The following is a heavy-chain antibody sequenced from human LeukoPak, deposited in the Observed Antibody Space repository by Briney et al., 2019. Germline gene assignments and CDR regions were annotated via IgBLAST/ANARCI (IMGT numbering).Heavy chain of an antibody. CDR3: ARVLSDTSGWIFDY. J-gene: IGHJ4*02. V-gene: IGHV4-59*01. CDR2: ISYSGIT. Sequence: KPSETLSLTCTVSGGSISSYYWSWIRQPPGKGLEWVGFISYSGITNYNPLPQESSHHISSLVQEPVLPESDLCDRCDTAVYYCARVLSDTSGWIFDYWGQGTLVTVSS. CDR1: GGSISSYY. D-gene: IGHD6-19*01.